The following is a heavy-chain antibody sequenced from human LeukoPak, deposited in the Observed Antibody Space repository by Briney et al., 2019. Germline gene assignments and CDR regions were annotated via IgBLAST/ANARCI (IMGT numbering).Heavy chain of an antibody. CDR2: INPNSGGT. CDR1: GYTFTGDY. D-gene: IGHD7-27*01. Sequence: ASVKVSCKATGYTFTGDYMHWVRQAPGQGLEWMGWINPNSGGTNYAQKFQGRVTMTRDTSISTAYMELSRLRSDDTAVYYCAAPRDLTGDEGIDYWGQGTLVTVSS. V-gene: IGHV1-2*02. CDR3: AAPRDLTGDEGIDY. J-gene: IGHJ4*02.